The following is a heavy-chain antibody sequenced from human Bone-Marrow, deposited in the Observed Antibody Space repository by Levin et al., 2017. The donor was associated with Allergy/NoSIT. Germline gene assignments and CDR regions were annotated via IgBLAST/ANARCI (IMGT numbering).Heavy chain of an antibody. Sequence: GGSLRLSCAASGFTFSSYAMHWVRQAPGKGLEWVAVISYDGSNKYYADSVKGRFTISRDNSKNTLYLQMNSLRAEETAVYYCARDETSAAGPVWGYYYYYGMDVWGQGTTVTVSS. CDR1: GFTFSSYA. CDR2: ISYDGSNK. CDR3: ARDETSAAGPVWGYYYYYGMDV. V-gene: IGHV3-30-3*01. J-gene: IGHJ6*02. D-gene: IGHD6-13*01.